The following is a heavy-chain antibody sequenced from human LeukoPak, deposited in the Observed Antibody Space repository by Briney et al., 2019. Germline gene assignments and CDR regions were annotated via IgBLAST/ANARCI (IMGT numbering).Heavy chain of an antibody. CDR1: GGSFSGYY. D-gene: IGHD7-27*01. CDR3: AGLGPDAFDI. Sequence: SETLSLTCAVYGGSFSGYYWSWIRQPPGKGLEWIGEIDHSGSTSYNPSLKSRVTISVDTSKNQFSLKLSSVTAADTAVYYCAGLGPDAFDIWGQGTMVTVSS. CDR2: IDHSGST. J-gene: IGHJ3*02. V-gene: IGHV4-34*01.